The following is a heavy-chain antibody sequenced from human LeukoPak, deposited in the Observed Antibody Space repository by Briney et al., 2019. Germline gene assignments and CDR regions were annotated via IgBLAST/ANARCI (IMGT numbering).Heavy chain of an antibody. Sequence: GGSLRLSCAASGFTFTTAWMSWVRQAPGKGLEWVSSISSSSYIYYADSVKGRFTISRDNAKNSLYLQMNSLRAEDTAVYYCARGPYGGNPNWGQGTLVTVSS. CDR3: ARGPYGGNPN. J-gene: IGHJ4*02. CDR1: GFTFTTAW. D-gene: IGHD4-23*01. CDR2: ISSSSYI. V-gene: IGHV3-69-1*01.